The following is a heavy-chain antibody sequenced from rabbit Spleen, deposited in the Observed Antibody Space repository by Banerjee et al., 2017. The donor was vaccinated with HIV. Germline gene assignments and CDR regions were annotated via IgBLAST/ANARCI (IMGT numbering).Heavy chain of an antibody. V-gene: IGHV1S45*01. Sequence: QQQLEEYGGDLVQPEGSLTLTCKASGLDFSSSYWIWWVRQAPGKGLEWIACIYVGGIGSTYYANWAEGRFTISKTSSTTVTLQMTSLTVADTATYFCARDTSSSFSSYGMDLWGQGTLVTVS. D-gene: IGHD1-1*01. CDR1: GLDFSSSYW. CDR2: IYVGGIGST. CDR3: ARDTSSSFSSYGMDL. J-gene: IGHJ6*01.